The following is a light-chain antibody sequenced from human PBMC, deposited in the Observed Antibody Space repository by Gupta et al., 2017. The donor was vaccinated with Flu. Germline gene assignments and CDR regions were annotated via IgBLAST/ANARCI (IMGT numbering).Light chain of an antibody. CDR1: SSNIGKNY. CDR2: RNV. J-gene: IGLJ3*02. Sequence: RVNISCSGGSSNIGKNYVYWYQQVPGKAPKLLIYRNVQRPSGVPARFSGSKSGTSAALAISGLRGEDEAEYFCAVWDDSLNGRVFGGGTKLTVL. CDR3: AVWDDSLNGRV. V-gene: IGLV1-47*01.